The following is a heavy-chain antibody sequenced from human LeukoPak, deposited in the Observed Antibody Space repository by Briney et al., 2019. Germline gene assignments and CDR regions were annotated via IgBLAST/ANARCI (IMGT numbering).Heavy chain of an antibody. V-gene: IGHV1-18*04. CDR3: ARDGLWGFFEH. Sequence: ASVKVSCKGSGYTFTGYYVHWVRQAPGQGLEWMGWISPYNGKTDYIQNLQGRVTMTTDTSTTTAYMELRSLRSDDTAVYYCARDGLWGFFEHWGQGTLVTVSS. D-gene: IGHD3-16*01. J-gene: IGHJ1*01. CDR2: ISPYNGKT. CDR1: GYTFTGYY.